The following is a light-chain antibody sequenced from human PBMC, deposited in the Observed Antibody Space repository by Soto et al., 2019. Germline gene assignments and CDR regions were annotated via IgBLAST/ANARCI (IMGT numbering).Light chain of an antibody. Sequence: AIRMTQSPSSFSASTGDRVTITCRARQGISSYFAWYQQKPGKAPKLLIYASSTLQSGVPSRFSGSGSGTDFTLTIGCLQYEDFATYYCQQYYSYPRTFGGGTKVEIK. V-gene: IGKV1-8*01. CDR3: QQYYSYPRT. CDR1: QGISSY. J-gene: IGKJ4*01. CDR2: ASS.